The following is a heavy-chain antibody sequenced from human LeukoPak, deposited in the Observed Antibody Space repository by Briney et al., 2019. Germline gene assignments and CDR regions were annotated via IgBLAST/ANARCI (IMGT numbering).Heavy chain of an antibody. CDR3: ARDWGRSVVLIGNYMDV. CDR1: GITFSSYW. J-gene: IGHJ6*03. D-gene: IGHD2-8*01. CDR2: IKQDGSEK. Sequence: PGGSLRLSCAASGITFSSYWMSWVRQAPGKGLEWVANIKQDGSEKYYVDSVKGRFTISRDNAKNSLYLRMNSLRAEDTAVYYCARDWGRSVVLIGNYMDVWGKGTTVIVSS. V-gene: IGHV3-7*01.